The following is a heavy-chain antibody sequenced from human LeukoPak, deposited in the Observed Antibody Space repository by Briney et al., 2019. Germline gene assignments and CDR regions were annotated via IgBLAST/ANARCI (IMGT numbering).Heavy chain of an antibody. Sequence: GGSLRLSCAASGFTFSSYAMHWVRQAPGKGLEWVAVISYDGSNKYYADSVKGRFTISRDNSKNTLYLQMNSLRAEDTAVYYCARDGSIWSENYYYYGMDVWGQGTTVTVSS. CDR2: ISYDGSNK. V-gene: IGHV3-30*04. J-gene: IGHJ6*02. D-gene: IGHD3-10*01. CDR1: GFTFSSYA. CDR3: ARDGSIWSENYYYYGMDV.